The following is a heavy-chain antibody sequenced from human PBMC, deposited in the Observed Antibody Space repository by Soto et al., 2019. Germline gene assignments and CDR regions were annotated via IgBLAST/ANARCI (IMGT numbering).Heavy chain of an antibody. V-gene: IGHV6-1*01. J-gene: IGHJ6*03. CDR2: TYYRSKWYN. CDR1: GDSVSSNSAA. CDR3: ARGSVLVGGPPGYYYYMDV. Sequence: SPTLSLTCAISGDSVSSNSAAWNWIRPSPSRGLEWLGRTYYRSKWYNDYAVSVKSRITINPDTSKNQFSLQRNSVTPEDTAVYYCARGSVLVGGPPGYYYYMDVWGKGTTVTVSS. D-gene: IGHD2-15*01.